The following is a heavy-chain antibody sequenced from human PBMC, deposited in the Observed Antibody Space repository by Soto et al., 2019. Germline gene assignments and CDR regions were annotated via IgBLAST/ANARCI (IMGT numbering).Heavy chain of an antibody. V-gene: IGHV1-18*01. J-gene: IGHJ4*02. D-gene: IGHD5-12*01. Sequence: ASVKVSCKASGGTFSSYAISWVRQAPGQGLEWMGWISAYNGNTNYAQKLQGRVTMTTDTSTSTAYMELRSLRSDDTAVYYCARDFEVRGYDSACDYWCKGPLGTLSS. CDR1: GGTFSSYA. CDR3: ARDFEVRGYDSACDY. CDR2: ISAYNGNT.